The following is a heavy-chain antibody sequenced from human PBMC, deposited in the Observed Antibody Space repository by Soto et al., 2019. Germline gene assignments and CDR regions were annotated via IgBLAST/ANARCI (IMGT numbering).Heavy chain of an antibody. J-gene: IGHJ4*02. V-gene: IGHV3-7*01. CDR2: IKQDGSAK. Sequence: EVPLVESGGGLVQPGGSLRLSCAASGFTFSSYWMTGVRQAPGKGLEWVANIKQDGSAKYYVDSVKGRFTISRDNAKNSLYLQMNSLRAEDTAVYYCASWLKTSGWYVLLEGSFDYWGQGTLVTVSS. CDR3: ASWLKTSGWYVLLEGSFDY. CDR1: GFTFSSYW. D-gene: IGHD6-19*01.